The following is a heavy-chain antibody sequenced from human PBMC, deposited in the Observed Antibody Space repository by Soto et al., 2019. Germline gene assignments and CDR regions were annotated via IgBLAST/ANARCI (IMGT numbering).Heavy chain of an antibody. CDR2: ISYDESSK. CDR1: GFTFSSYA. D-gene: IGHD3-10*01. Sequence: GGSLRLSCAASGFTFSSYAIYWVRQAPGKGLEWLAVISYDESSKYYADSVKGRFTISRDNSKNTLYLQVNSLRGDGTAVYYCARDCIPGSGSNWAANRFDPWGQGTLVTVSS. V-gene: IGHV3-30-3*01. J-gene: IGHJ5*02. CDR3: ARDCIPGSGSNWAANRFDP.